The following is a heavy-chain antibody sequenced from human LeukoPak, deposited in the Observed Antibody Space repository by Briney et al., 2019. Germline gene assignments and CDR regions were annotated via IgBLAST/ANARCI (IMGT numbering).Heavy chain of an antibody. CDR1: GGSISSSSYY. CDR3: ARYQDIVVVPAAVPEAFDI. CDR2: IYYSGST. V-gene: IGHV4-39*01. Sequence: PSETLSLTCTVSGGSISSSSYYWGWIRQPPGKGLEWIGSIYYSGSTYYNPSLKSRVTISVDTSKNQFSLKLSSVTAADTAVYYCARYQDIVVVPAAVPEAFDIWGQGTMVTVSS. D-gene: IGHD2-2*01. J-gene: IGHJ3*02.